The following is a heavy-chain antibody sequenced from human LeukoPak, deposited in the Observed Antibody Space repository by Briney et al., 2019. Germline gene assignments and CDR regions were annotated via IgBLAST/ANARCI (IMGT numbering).Heavy chain of an antibody. J-gene: IGHJ4*02. CDR3: ARAPYGSGSYSDY. D-gene: IGHD3-10*01. CDR1: GFTLSSYS. CDR2: ISSSSSYI. Sequence: GGSLRLSCAASGFTLSSYSMNWVRQAPGKGLEWVSSISSSSSYIYYADSVKGRFTISRDNAKNSLYLQMNSLRAEDTAVYYCARAPYGSGSYSDYWGQGTLVTVSS. V-gene: IGHV3-21*01.